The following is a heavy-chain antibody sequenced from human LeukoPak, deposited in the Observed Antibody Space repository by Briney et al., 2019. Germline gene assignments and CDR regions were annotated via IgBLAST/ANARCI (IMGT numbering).Heavy chain of an antibody. CDR1: GYSISSGYY. Sequence: SETLSLTCAVSGYSISSGYYWGWIRQPTGNGLEWIGSIYHSGSTYYNPSLKSRVTISVDTSKNQFSLKLSSVTAADTAVYYCARLAAGGFFSCYMDVWGKGTTVTVSS. CDR2: IYHSGST. V-gene: IGHV4-38-2*01. D-gene: IGHD6-13*01. J-gene: IGHJ6*03. CDR3: ARLAAGGFFSCYMDV.